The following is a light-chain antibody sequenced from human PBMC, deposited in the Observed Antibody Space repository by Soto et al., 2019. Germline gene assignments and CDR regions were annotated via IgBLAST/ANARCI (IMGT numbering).Light chain of an antibody. CDR1: SSDVGGYNY. CDR3: SSYTSSSTLGV. J-gene: IGLJ2*01. CDR2: DVS. V-gene: IGLV2-14*01. Sequence: QSALTQPASVSGSPGQSITMSCTGTSSDVGGYNYVSWYQQHPGKAPKLMIYDVSNRPSWVSNRFSGSKSGNTASLTISGRQAEDEADYYCSSYTSSSTLGVFGGGTKLTVL.